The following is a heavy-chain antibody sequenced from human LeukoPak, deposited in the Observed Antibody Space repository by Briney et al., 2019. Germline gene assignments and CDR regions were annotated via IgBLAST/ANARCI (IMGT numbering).Heavy chain of an antibody. V-gene: IGHV4-34*01. CDR2: INHSGST. CDR3: ARDAKSSSWYHYYYYMDV. Sequence: SETLSLTCAVYGGSFSGYYWSWIRQPPGKGLEWIGEINHSGSTNYNPSLKSRVTISVDTSKNQFSLKLSSVTAADTAVYYCARDAKSSSWYHYYYYMDVWGKGTTVTISS. D-gene: IGHD6-13*01. CDR1: GGSFSGYY. J-gene: IGHJ6*03.